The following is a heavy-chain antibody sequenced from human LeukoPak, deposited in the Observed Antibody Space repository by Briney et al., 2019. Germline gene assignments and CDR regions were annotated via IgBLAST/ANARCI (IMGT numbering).Heavy chain of an antibody. J-gene: IGHJ4*02. CDR1: GGTFSSYA. CDR2: IIPIFGTA. V-gene: IGHV1-69*05. D-gene: IGHD2-15*01. Sequence: ASVKVPCKASGGTFSSYAISWVRQAPGQGLEWMGGIIPIFGTANYAQKFQGRVTITTDESTSTAYMELSSLRSEDTAVYYCARAKGLVAATPVYWGQGTLVTVSS. CDR3: ARAKGLVAATPVY.